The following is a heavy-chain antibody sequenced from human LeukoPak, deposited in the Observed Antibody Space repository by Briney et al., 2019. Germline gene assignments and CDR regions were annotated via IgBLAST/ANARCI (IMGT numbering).Heavy chain of an antibody. CDR3: ARETSFCSGATCYLFLDS. J-gene: IGHJ4*02. CDR2: IYYSGNT. CDR1: GGSISSGSYY. V-gene: IGHV4-61*01. D-gene: IGHD2-15*01. Sequence: SQTLSLTCTVSGGSISSGSYYWSWIRQYPGKGLGWLGYIYYSGNTNYNPSLESRVTISVDTSKNQFSLKLTSVTAADTAVYYCARETSFCSGATCYLFLDSWGQGARVTVSS.